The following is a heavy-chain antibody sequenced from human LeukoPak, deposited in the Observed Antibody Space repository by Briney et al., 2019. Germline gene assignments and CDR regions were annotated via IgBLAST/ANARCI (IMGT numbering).Heavy chain of an antibody. D-gene: IGHD6-19*01. Sequence: PGGSLRLSCAASGFTFSNYAMSWGRQAPGKWLEWVSGITAGGRPYYADSVKGPFTISTDNSKSTVYLQMNSLRAEDTVVYGCVKNGALAVDYFHHWGPGTLVTVSS. J-gene: IGHJ1*01. CDR1: GFTFSNYA. CDR2: ITAGGRP. CDR3: VKNGALAVDYFHH. V-gene: IGHV3-23*01.